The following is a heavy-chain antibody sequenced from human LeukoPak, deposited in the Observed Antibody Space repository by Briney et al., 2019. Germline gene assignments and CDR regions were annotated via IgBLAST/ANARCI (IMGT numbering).Heavy chain of an antibody. J-gene: IGHJ4*02. CDR3: ARGQRWELLPSYLEY. D-gene: IGHD1-26*01. CDR2: ISSDGGST. CDR1: GFTFSSYK. V-gene: IGHV3-64*01. Sequence: GGALRLSCAASGFTFSSYKMHWVRQAPGKGLEYVSTISSDGGSTYYANSVKGRFTISRDNSKNTLYLQMGSLRSEDMAVYYCARGQRWELLPSYLEYWGQGTLVTVSS.